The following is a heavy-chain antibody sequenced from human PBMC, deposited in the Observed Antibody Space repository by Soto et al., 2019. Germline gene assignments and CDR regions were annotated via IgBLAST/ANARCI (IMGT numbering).Heavy chain of an antibody. Sequence: QVQLQESGPGLVKPSQTLSLTCTVSGGSISSGGYYWRWIRQHPGKGLGWIGHIYSSGSTYYNPSRKSRVTISVDPSTNQFSLQLSSVAAAGTAVYYCATDLNLSSAFDYWGQGNLVTVSS. CDR2: IYSSGST. J-gene: IGHJ4*02. CDR1: GGSISSGGYY. CDR3: ATDLNLSSAFDY. V-gene: IGHV4-31*03.